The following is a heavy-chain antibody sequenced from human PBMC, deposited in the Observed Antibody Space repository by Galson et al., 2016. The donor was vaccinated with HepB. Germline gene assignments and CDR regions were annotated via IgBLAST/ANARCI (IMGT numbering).Heavy chain of an antibody. CDR1: RGTIRSSSYY. V-gene: IGHV4-39*01. CDR2: PCYSGST. CDR3: ARQGGADYSYAMDV. D-gene: IGHD1-26*01. Sequence: LSLTSTVTRGTIRSSSYYWGWIRQPPGKGLECIRSPCYSGSTLYNPSLKSRVTISGDTSKNQFSLKLSSVAAADTAVYYCARQGGADYSYAMDVWGQGTTVTVSS. J-gene: IGHJ6*02.